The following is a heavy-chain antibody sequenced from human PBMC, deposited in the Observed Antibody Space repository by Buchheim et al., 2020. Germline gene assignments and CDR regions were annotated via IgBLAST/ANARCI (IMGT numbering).Heavy chain of an antibody. CDR1: GFTFSSYS. CDR3: AVGGYCSSTSCPSSSSHIGSGDYYYYGMDV. V-gene: IGHV3-48*04. Sequence: EVQLVESGGGLVQPGGSLRLSCAASGFTFSSYSMNWVRQAPGKGLEWVSYISSSSSTIYYADSVKGRFTISRDNAKNSLYMQVNSLRAEDTAAYYCAVGGYCSSTSCPSSSSHIGSGDYYYYGMDVWGQGTT. CDR2: ISSSSSTI. D-gene: IGHD2-2*01. J-gene: IGHJ6*02.